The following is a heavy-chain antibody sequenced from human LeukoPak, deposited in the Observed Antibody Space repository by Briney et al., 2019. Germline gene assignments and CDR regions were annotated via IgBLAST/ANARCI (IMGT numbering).Heavy chain of an antibody. D-gene: IGHD1-26*01. CDR1: GYTFTSYY. CDR2: INPSGGST. Sequence: ASVKVSCKASGYTFTSYYMHWVRQAPGQGLEWMGIINPSGGSTSYAQKFQGRVTMTRDTSTSTVYMELSSLRSEDTAVYYCATWELPLDFDYWGQGTLVTVSS. CDR3: ATWELPLDFDY. J-gene: IGHJ4*02. V-gene: IGHV1-46*01.